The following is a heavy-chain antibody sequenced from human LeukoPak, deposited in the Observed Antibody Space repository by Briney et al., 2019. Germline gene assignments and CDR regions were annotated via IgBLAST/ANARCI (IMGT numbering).Heavy chain of an antibody. CDR2: ISGSGGSV. J-gene: IGHJ4*02. CDR1: GFTFSDYA. CDR3: AKGSSYGDYPYDF. D-gene: IGHD4-17*01. V-gene: IGHV3-23*01. Sequence: GGSLRLSCAPSGFTFSDYAMSWVRQAPGEGRGWVSDISGSGGSVHYADSVKGRFTISRDNSKNTLYLQMNSLRAEDTAVYYCAKGSSYGDYPYDFWGQGTLVTVSS.